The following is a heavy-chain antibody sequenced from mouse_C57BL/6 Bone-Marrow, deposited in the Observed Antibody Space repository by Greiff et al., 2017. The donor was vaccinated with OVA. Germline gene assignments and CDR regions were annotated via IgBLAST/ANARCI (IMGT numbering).Heavy chain of an antibody. D-gene: IGHD2-4*01. CDR3: ARWGLRKEVGY. J-gene: IGHJ2*01. CDR1: GYTFTSYW. Sequence: VQLQQPGAELVKPGASVKLSCKASGYTFTSYWMHWVKQRPGQGLEWIGMIHPNSGSTNYNEKFKSKATLTVDKSSSTAYMQLSSLTSEDSAVYYCARWGLRKEVGYWGQGTTLTVSS. V-gene: IGHV1-64*01. CDR2: IHPNSGST.